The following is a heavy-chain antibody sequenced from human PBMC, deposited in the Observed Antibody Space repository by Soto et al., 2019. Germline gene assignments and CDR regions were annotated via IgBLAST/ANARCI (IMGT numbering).Heavy chain of an antibody. Sequence: ASVKVSCKVSGTSLSGLRMHWVRQAPGKGLEWMGSLDYEEGERSFAHRFQGRLTVTEDTSTDTAYMELSSLMSEDTAVYYCAAGVTTFDYWGQGTLVTVSS. CDR1: GTSLSGLR. D-gene: IGHD3-22*01. CDR2: LDYEEGER. V-gene: IGHV1-24*01. CDR3: AAGVTTFDY. J-gene: IGHJ4*02.